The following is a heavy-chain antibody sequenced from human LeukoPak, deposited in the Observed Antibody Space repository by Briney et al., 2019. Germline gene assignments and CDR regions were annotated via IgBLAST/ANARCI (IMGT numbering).Heavy chain of an antibody. J-gene: IGHJ6*03. V-gene: IGHV3-48*02. D-gene: IGHD3-3*02. CDR1: GFSFSTYS. CDR2: IGGGGSFI. Sequence: GVSLRLSCAGAGFSFSTYSIKWVRQAPGKGLEWVSHIGGGGSFIYYADSGKGRFTISRDNAKNSVYLQMNSLRDEDTAVYFCARLLATWDYYYMDVWGKGTTVTVSS. CDR3: ARLLATWDYYYMDV.